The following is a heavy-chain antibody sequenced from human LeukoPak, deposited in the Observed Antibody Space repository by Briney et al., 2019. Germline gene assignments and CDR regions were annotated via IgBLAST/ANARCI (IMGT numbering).Heavy chain of an antibody. V-gene: IGHV3-23*01. CDR2: ISNSGASK. CDR3: ARGGPGYSSGWSAGYYYYYYMDV. D-gene: IGHD6-19*01. CDR1: GFTFDTYA. J-gene: IGHJ6*03. Sequence: PGGSLRLSCEASGFTFDTYAMTWVRQAPGKGLEWVSGISNSGASKYYADSVKGRFTISRDNAKNSLYLQMNSLRAGDTAVYYCARGGPGYSSGWSAGYYYYYYMDVWGKGTTVTVSS.